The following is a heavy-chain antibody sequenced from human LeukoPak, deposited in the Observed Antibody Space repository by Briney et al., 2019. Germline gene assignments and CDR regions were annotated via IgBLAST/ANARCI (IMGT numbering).Heavy chain of an antibody. D-gene: IGHD3-3*01. V-gene: IGHV5-51*01. CDR3: ARLSTRLLDH. CDR1: GNTFTNYW. Sequence: GESLKISCKGSGNTFTNYWIGWVRQLPGKGLEWMGIIYPGDSETRYSPSFQGQVTMSVDKSSSTAYLQWATLKASYTAIYFCARLSTRLLDHWGQGTRVTVSS. CDR2: IYPGDSET. J-gene: IGHJ4*02.